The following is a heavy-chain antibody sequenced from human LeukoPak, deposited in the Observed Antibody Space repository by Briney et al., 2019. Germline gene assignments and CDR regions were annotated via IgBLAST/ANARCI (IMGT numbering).Heavy chain of an antibody. CDR1: GFTFSSYW. J-gene: IGHJ4*02. CDR3: ARAAYYYDFWSGYSIDY. CDR2: IKQDGSEK. V-gene: IGHV3-7*01. D-gene: IGHD3-3*01. Sequence: GGSLRLSCAASGFTFSSYWMSWVRQAPGKGLEWVANIKQDGSEKYYVDSVKGRFTISRDNAKNSLYLQMNSLRAEGTAVYYCARAAYYYDFWSGYSIDYWGQGTLVTVSS.